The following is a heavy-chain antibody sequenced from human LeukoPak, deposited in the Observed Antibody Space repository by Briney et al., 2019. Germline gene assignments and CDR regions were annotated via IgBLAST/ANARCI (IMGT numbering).Heavy chain of an antibody. D-gene: IGHD2-2*01. J-gene: IGHJ6*03. CDR1: GYSFRGYW. CDR2: IYPGDSDT. Sequence: GESLRISCKGSGYSFRGYWIGWVRQMPGKGLEWMGIIYPGDSDTRYSPSFQGQVTISVDTSISTAYLQWNTLKASDTAMYYCTRHPTSISNPYYIDVWGRGTTVTVSS. V-gene: IGHV5-51*01. CDR3: TRHPTSISNPYYIDV.